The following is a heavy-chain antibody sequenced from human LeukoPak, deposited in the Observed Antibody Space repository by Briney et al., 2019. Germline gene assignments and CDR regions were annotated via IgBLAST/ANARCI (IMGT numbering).Heavy chain of an antibody. Sequence: GGSLRLSCAASGFTFDDSVMSWVRQAPGKGLEWVSSINWNGGSTGYADSVKGRFTISRDNAKNSLYLQMNSLRAEDTAVYYCAKASRGITMVRDLDYWGQGTLVTVSS. V-gene: IGHV3-20*04. J-gene: IGHJ4*02. CDR1: GFTFDDSV. D-gene: IGHD3-10*01. CDR2: INWNGGST. CDR3: AKASRGITMVRDLDY.